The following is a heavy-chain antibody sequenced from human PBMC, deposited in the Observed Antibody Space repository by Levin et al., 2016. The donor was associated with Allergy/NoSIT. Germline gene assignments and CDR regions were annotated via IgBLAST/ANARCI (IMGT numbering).Heavy chain of an antibody. Sequence: SETLSLTCTVSGGSISSSSYYWGWIRQPPGKGLEWIGSIYYSGSTYYNPSLKSRVTISVDTSKNQFSLKLSSVTAADTAVYYCARLPSGYSKTGRYNWFDPWGQGTLVTVSS. J-gene: IGHJ5*02. V-gene: IGHV4-39*01. D-gene: IGHD6-13*01. CDR1: GGSISSSSYY. CDR2: IYYSGST. CDR3: ARLPSGYSKTGRYNWFDP.